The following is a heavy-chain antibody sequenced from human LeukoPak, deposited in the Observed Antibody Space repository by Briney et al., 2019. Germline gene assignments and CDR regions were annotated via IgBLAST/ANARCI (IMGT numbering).Heavy chain of an antibody. Sequence: GGSLRLSCAASGFTFSSYDMHWARQGQGKGLEWVSGIDTAGGTYYAGSVKGRFTISRENAKNSFYLQMNSLRAGDTAVYFCTRRMRGLGSYSDAFDIWGQGTMVTVSS. CDR1: GFTFSSYD. J-gene: IGHJ3*02. CDR3: TRRMRGLGSYSDAFDI. CDR2: IDTAGGT. D-gene: IGHD3-10*01. V-gene: IGHV3-13*04.